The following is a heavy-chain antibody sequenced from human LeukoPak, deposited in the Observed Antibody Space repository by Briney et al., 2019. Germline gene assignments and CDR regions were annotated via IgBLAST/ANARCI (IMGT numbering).Heavy chain of an antibody. CDR3: ARNPGGDIVVVPAAILFGWFDP. CDR1: GCTFRNYA. CDR2: IIPIFGTA. J-gene: IGHJ5*02. V-gene: IGHV1-69*13. D-gene: IGHD2-2*01. Sequence: SSVTVSRLACGCTFRNYAISWLRQAPGRELAWMGGIIPIFGTANYAQKFQGRVTTTADESTSTAYMELSSLRSEDTAVYDCARNPGGDIVVVPAAILFGWFDPWGQGTLVTVSS.